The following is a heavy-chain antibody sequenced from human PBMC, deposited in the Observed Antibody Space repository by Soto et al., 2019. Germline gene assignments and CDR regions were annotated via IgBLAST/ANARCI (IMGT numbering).Heavy chain of an antibody. D-gene: IGHD4-17*01. V-gene: IGHV3-23*01. CDR1: GFTFSSYA. Sequence: EVQVLESGGGLVQPGGSLRLSCAASGFTFSSYAMSWVRQAPGKGLEWVSAISGSGDSTRYADSVQGRFTISRDTSKHTLYLQMNSLRAEDTDVYYCAKFYYGDYSYYYYGMDVWGQGTTVTVSS. J-gene: IGHJ6*02. CDR3: AKFYYGDYSYYYYGMDV. CDR2: ISGSGDST.